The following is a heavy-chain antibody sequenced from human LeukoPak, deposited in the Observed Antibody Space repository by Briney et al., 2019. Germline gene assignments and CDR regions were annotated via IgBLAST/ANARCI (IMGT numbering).Heavy chain of an antibody. J-gene: IGHJ3*01. D-gene: IGHD2-8*01. CDR3: GRHANGDSSAAFDL. Sequence: SETLSLTCAVSGGSISSSNWWSWVRQPPGKGLEWIGEIYHSGSTNYNPSLKSRVTISVDKSKNQFSLNLRSVTAADTAVYYCGRHANGDSSAAFDLWGQGTMVFVSS. CDR1: GGSISSSNW. CDR2: IYHSGST. V-gene: IGHV4-4*02.